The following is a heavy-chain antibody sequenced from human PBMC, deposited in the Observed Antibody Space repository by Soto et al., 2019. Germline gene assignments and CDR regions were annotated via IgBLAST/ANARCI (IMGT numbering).Heavy chain of an antibody. CDR3: AKEGLPVAATGCDI. Sequence: QVQLVESGGGVVQPGRSLRLSCAASGFTFSSFGMHWVRQAPGKGLEWVAVISHDGSLKYYGDSVKDRFTISRDNSKNTLDLQMDSLIPEDTALYYCAKEGLPVAATGCDIWGQGTMVTVSS. V-gene: IGHV3-30*18. CDR1: GFTFSSFG. CDR2: ISHDGSLK. J-gene: IGHJ3*02. D-gene: IGHD6-19*01.